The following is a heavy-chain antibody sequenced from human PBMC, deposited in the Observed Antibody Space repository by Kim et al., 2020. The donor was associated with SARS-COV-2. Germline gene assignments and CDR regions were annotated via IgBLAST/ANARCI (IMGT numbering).Heavy chain of an antibody. CDR2: IYYTGTA. J-gene: IGHJ4*01. CDR3: ARLGRIAARPVSFGF. Sequence: SETLSLTCTVSGGSISNSNCYWGWIRQAPGKGLEWIGTIYYTGTAFYNPSLKGRVTISVDTSRNHFSLKLTSVTAADTAVFYCARLGRIAARPVSFGFWGQGNLVNGSS. V-gene: IGHV4-39*02. D-gene: IGHD6-6*01. CDR1: GGSISNSNCY.